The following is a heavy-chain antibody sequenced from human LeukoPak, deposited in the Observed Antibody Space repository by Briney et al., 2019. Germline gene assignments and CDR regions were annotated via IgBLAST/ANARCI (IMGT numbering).Heavy chain of an antibody. D-gene: IGHD2-15*01. Sequence: GGSLRLACAASGSTVSRYWMNWVRQAPGRGLERVANIKEDGTEKDYVDSVKGRFTISRDNAKNSLFLQMNSLRAEDTAVYYCARLARRYCSGGNWYEVKYNWFDTWGQGTLVTVSS. J-gene: IGHJ5*02. CDR3: ARLARRYCSGGNWYEVKYNWFDT. CDR1: GSTVSRYW. V-gene: IGHV3-7*05. CDR2: IKEDGTEK.